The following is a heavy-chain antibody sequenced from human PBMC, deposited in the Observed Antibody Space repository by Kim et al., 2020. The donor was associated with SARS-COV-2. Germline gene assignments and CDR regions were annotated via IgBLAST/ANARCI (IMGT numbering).Heavy chain of an antibody. D-gene: IGHD2-2*01. Sequence: SVKGRFTISRDDSKSIAYLQMNSLKTEDTAVYYCTRNIVVVPAARNAFDIWGQGTMVTVSS. CDR3: TRNIVVVPAARNAFDI. V-gene: IGHV3-49*02. J-gene: IGHJ3*02.